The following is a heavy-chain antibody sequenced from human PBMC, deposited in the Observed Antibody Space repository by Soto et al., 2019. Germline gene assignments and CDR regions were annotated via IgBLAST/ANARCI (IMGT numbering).Heavy chain of an antibody. Sequence: QVQLVESGGGVVQPGRSLRLSCAASGFTFSSYGMHWVRQAPGKGLEWVAVIWYHGRTKYYADSVKGRFTIFRDNSKNKLYLQMNSRRAEDTAVYYCARDRDPGQWLTTNYFDYWGQGTLVTVSS. D-gene: IGHD6-19*01. CDR3: ARDRDPGQWLTTNYFDY. CDR1: GFTFSSYG. V-gene: IGHV3-33*01. J-gene: IGHJ4*02. CDR2: IWYHGRTK.